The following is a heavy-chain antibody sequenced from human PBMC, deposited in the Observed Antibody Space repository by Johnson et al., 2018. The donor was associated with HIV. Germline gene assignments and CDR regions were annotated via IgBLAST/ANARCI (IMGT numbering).Heavy chain of an antibody. CDR1: GFTFDDYA. Sequence: VQLVESGGGVVQPGRSLKLSCAASGFTFDDYAMHWVRQTPGKGLEWVSAIGTAGDTYYPGYVKGRFTILRENAKNTLYLQLNSLRAEDPAVYDCARGEDGVDAFDIWGQGTMVTVSS. J-gene: IGHJ3*02. V-gene: IGHV3-13*01. CDR2: IGTAGDT. CDR3: ARGEDGVDAFDI. D-gene: IGHD4-17*01.